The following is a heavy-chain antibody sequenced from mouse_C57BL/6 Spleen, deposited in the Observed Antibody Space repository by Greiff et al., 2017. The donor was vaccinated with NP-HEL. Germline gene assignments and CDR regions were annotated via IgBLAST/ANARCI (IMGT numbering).Heavy chain of an antibody. CDR1: GYTFTSYW. V-gene: IGHV1-59*01. Sequence: QVQLQQPGAELVRPGTSVTLSCKASGYTFTSYWMHWVKQRPGQGLERIGVIDPSDSYTTYHQKFKGKATLTVDTSSRTAYLQLSRQTSEDSAVYYCASIYYAMDYWGQGTSVTVSS. CDR3: ASIYYAMDY. CDR2: IDPSDSYT. J-gene: IGHJ4*01.